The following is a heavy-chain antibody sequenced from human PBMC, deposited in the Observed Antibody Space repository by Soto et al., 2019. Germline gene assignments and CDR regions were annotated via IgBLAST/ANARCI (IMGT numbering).Heavy chain of an antibody. D-gene: IGHD6-19*01. CDR3: ARDIAVAGTYYYYYYGMDV. J-gene: IGHJ6*02. Sequence: ASVKVSCKTSGYTFTSYGISWVRQAPGQGLKWMGWISAYNGNTNYAQKFQDRVTMTTDTSTSTAYMELRSLRSDDTAVYYCARDIAVAGTYYYYYYGMDVWGQGTTVTVSS. CDR2: ISAYNGNT. V-gene: IGHV1-18*01. CDR1: GYTFTSYG.